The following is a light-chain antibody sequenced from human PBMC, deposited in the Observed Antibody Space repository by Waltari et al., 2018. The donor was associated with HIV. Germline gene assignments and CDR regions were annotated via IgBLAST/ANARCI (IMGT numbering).Light chain of an antibody. CDR2: SAS. CDR1: QSISNN. CDR3: QESFS. V-gene: IGKV1-39*01. J-gene: IGKJ3*01. Sequence: DIQMTQSPSSLSASVGARVTITCRASQSISNNLNWYQQKLGKAPKLLIYSASILESGVPARFNGSGSGTDFTLTISSLQPEDFATYYCQESFSFGPGTKVDIK.